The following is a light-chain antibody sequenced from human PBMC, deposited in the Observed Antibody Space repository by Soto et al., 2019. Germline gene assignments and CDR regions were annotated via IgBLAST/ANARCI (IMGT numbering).Light chain of an antibody. V-gene: IGKV1-33*01. CDR1: QDISNY. Sequence: DIQMTQSPSSLSASVGDRVTITFQASQDISNYLNWYQQKPGKAPKLLIYDASNLETGVPSRFSGSGSGTDFTFTISSLQPEDIATYYCQQYDNLPPPTFGQGTKVDIK. CDR3: QQYDNLPPPT. CDR2: DAS. J-gene: IGKJ2*01.